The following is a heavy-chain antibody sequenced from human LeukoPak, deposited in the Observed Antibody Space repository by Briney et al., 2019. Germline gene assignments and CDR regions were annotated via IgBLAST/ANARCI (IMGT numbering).Heavy chain of an antibody. V-gene: IGHV4-38-2*02. CDR1: GYSISSGYY. CDR3: ARRIPTSVSSGYYCRPPSLHH. J-gene: IGHJ5*02. Sequence: SETLSLTCTVSGYSISSGYYWGWVRQPPGKGLEWIGSIYHSGSTYYNPSLKSRVTISVDTSKNDFSLKLSSVTAADTAVHYCARRIPTSVSSGYYCRPPSLHHWGQETLLPV. D-gene: IGHD3-22*01. CDR2: IYHSGST.